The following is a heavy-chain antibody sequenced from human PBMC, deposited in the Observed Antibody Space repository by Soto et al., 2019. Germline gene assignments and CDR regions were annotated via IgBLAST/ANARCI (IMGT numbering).Heavy chain of an antibody. Sequence: GGSLRLSCAASGFTFSSYAMSWVRQAPGKGLEWVSAISGSGGSTYYADSVKGRFTISRDNSKNTLYLQMNSLRAEDTAVYYCAKRPLIPIGTPLSQFSLLVSAVDYWGQGTLVTVSS. V-gene: IGHV3-23*01. D-gene: IGHD2-21*01. CDR2: ISGSGGST. CDR1: GFTFSSYA. CDR3: AKRPLIPIGTPLSQFSLLVSAVDY. J-gene: IGHJ4*02.